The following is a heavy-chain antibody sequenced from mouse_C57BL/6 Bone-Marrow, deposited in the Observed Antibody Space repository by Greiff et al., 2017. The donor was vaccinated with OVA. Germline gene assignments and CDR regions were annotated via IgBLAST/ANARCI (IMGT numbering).Heavy chain of an antibody. CDR1: GYTFTSYW. V-gene: IGHV1-50*01. CDR3: ARGWVY. D-gene: IGHD1-1*02. Sequence: QVQLQQSGAELVKPGASVKLSCKASGYTFTSYWMQWVKQRPGQGLEWIGEIDPSDSYTNYNQKFKGKATLTVDTSSSTAYMQLSSLSSEDSAVYYCARGWVYWGQGTTLTVSS. J-gene: IGHJ2*01. CDR2: IDPSDSYT.